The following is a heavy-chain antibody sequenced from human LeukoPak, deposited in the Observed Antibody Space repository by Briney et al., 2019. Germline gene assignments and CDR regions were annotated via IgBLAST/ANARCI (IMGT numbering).Heavy chain of an antibody. D-gene: IGHD2-15*01. Sequence: PGGSLRLSCAASGFTFSSYGMHWVRQAPGKGLEWVAVIWYDGSNKYYADSVKGRFTISRDNSKNTLYLQMNSLRAEDTAVYYCARDQVVVVAGTYYYYGMDVWGQGTTVTVSS. J-gene: IGHJ6*02. V-gene: IGHV3-33*08. CDR2: IWYDGSNK. CDR1: GFTFSSYG. CDR3: ARDQVVVVAGTYYYYGMDV.